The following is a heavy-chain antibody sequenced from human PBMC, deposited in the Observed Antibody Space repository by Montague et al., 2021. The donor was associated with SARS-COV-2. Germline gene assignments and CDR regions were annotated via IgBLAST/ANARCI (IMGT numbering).Heavy chain of an antibody. Sequence: SETLSLTCTVSGGSISSSSYYWGWIRQPPGKGLEWIGSIYYSGSTYYNPSLKSRVTISVDTSKNKFSLKLSSVTAADTAVYYCARQEYYFVSSGYGRMDWFDPWGQGTLVTVSS. J-gene: IGHJ5*02. CDR2: IYYSGST. V-gene: IGHV4-39*01. CDR1: GGSISSSSYY. D-gene: IGHD3-22*01. CDR3: ARQEYYFVSSGYGRMDWFDP.